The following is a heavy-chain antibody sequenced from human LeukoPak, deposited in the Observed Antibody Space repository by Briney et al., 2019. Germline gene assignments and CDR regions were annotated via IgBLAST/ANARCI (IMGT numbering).Heavy chain of an antibody. CDR1: GGTFSSYA. Sequence: SVRVSCKASGGTFSSYAISWVRQAPGQGLEWMGGIIPIFGTANYAQKFQGRVTITADKSTSTAYMKLSSLRSEDTAVYYCARGQTNRLLWVGELLSNINPFDYWGQGTLVTVSS. CDR2: IIPIFGTA. CDR3: ARGQTNRLLWVGELLSNINPFDY. V-gene: IGHV1-69*06. D-gene: IGHD3-10*01. J-gene: IGHJ4*02.